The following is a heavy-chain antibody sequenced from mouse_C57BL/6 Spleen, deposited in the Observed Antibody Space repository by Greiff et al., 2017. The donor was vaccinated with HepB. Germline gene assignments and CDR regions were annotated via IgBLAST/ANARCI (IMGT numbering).Heavy chain of an antibody. CDR2: ISGGGGNT. Sequence: EVMLVESGGGLVKPGGSLKLSCAASGFTFSSYTMSWVRQTPEKRLEWVATISGGGGNTYYPDSVKGRFTISRDNAKNTLYLQMSSLRSEDTALYYCARQLGPGFFAYWGQGTLVTVSA. CDR1: GFTFSSYT. CDR3: ARQLGPGFFAY. V-gene: IGHV5-9*01. J-gene: IGHJ3*01. D-gene: IGHD4-1*01.